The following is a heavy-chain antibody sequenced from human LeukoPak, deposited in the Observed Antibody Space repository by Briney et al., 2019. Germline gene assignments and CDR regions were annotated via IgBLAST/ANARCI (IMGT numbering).Heavy chain of an antibody. CDR3: AKAKYSGHLPRAGMDV. D-gene: IGHD5-12*01. Sequence: PGRSLRLSCAASGFTFSSYGMHWVRQAPGKGLEWVAVISYDGSNKYYADSVKGRFTISRDNSKNTLYLQMNSLRAEDTAVYYCAKAKYSGHLPRAGMDVWGQGTTVTVS. CDR1: GFTFSSYG. CDR2: ISYDGSNK. J-gene: IGHJ6*02. V-gene: IGHV3-30*18.